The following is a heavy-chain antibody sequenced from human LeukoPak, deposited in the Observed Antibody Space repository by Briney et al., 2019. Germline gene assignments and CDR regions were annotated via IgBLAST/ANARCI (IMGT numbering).Heavy chain of an antibody. V-gene: IGHV3-7*01. Sequence: GGSLRLSCAASGFTFSSYWMSWVRQAPGKGLEWVANIKKDGSEKYYADSVKGRFTISRDNAKNSLHLQMNSLRVEDTAVYYCARDMAYGDYAHDYWGQGTLVTVSS. CDR3: ARDMAYGDYAHDY. CDR1: GFTFSSYW. CDR2: IKKDGSEK. D-gene: IGHD4-17*01. J-gene: IGHJ4*02.